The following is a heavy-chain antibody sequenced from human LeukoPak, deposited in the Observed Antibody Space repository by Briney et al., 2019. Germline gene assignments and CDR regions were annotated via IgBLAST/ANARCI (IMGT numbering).Heavy chain of an antibody. CDR3: AKDLIIMIASGGVPEFDY. J-gene: IGHJ4*02. CDR2: IRYDGSTK. D-gene: IGHD3-16*01. CDR1: AFKFSIYG. V-gene: IGHV3-30*02. Sequence: GGSLRLSCAASAFKFSIYGMHWVRQAPGKGLEWVAFIRYDGSTKYYVDSVKGRFTISRDNSKNMLYLQMSSLRAEDTAIYYCAKDLIIMIASGGVPEFDYWGQGTLVTVSS.